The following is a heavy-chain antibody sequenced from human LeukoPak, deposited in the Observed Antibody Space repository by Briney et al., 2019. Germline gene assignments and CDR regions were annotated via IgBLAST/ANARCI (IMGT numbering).Heavy chain of an antibody. J-gene: IGHJ4*02. CDR1: GFTFGDYA. V-gene: IGHV3-49*04. CDR2: IRSKAYGGTA. CDR3: TKSGTAIVGTTAAYYFDY. D-gene: IGHD1-26*01. Sequence: GGSLRLSCTASGFTFGDYAMSWVRQAPGKGLEWVGFIRSKAYGGTAEYTASVKGRFTISRDDSKSIAYLQMNSLKTEDTAVYYCTKSGTAIVGTTAAYYFDYWGQGTLVTVSS.